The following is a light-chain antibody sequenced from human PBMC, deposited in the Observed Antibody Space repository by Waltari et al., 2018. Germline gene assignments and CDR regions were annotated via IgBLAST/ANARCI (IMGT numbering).Light chain of an antibody. Sequence: QAVLTQPPSVSGAPGQRVTISCTGSSSNIGAGYGVHWYQQLPGTAPKLLIYGNGDRPSGVPDRISGSKSGTSASLAITGFQAEDEADYYCQSYDSSLSGVVFGGGTQLTVL. V-gene: IGLV1-40*01. CDR2: GNG. CDR3: QSYDSSLSGVV. CDR1: SSNIGAGYG. J-gene: IGLJ2*01.